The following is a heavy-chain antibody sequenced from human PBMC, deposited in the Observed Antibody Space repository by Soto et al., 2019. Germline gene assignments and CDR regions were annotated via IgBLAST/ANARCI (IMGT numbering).Heavy chain of an antibody. CDR1: GFTFSVYS. Sequence: EVQLVESGGDLVQRGGSLRLSCVASGFTFSVYSMNWVRQAPGKGLEWFSYITSDTKTIKYADSVKGRFTISRDNAKNSVYLQMNSLRDEDVSVYYCAGSVEGHFDYWGQGTVVTVSS. CDR3: AGSVEGHFDY. D-gene: IGHD6-19*01. J-gene: IGHJ4*02. CDR2: ITSDTKTI. V-gene: IGHV3-48*02.